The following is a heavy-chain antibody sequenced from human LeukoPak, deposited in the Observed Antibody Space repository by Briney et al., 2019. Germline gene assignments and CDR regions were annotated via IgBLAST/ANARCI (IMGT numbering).Heavy chain of an antibody. D-gene: IGHD6-13*01. CDR2: VYATGTT. Sequence: SETLSLTCTVSSGSHTGYYWSWIRQPPGKGLEWIAYVYATGTTNYNPSLKSRVTISVDKSKNQFSLKLSSVTAADTAVYYCARVAGYSSSWYDPWGQGTLVTVSS. CDR1: SGSHTGYY. V-gene: IGHV4-59*12. J-gene: IGHJ5*02. CDR3: ARVAGYSSSWYDP.